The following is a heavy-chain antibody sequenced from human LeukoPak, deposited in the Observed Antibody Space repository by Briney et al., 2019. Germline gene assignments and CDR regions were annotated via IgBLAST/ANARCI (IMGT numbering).Heavy chain of an antibody. Sequence: SETLSLTCAVSGGSISSGGYYWSWIRQHPGKGLEWIGYISYSGSTYCNPSLESRVSMSADTSENLFSLRLSSATAADTAVYYCARSAATVTASLYYFDYWGQGTLVTVSS. CDR2: ISYSGST. CDR1: GGSISSGGYY. CDR3: ARSAATVTASLYYFDY. V-gene: IGHV4-31*11. D-gene: IGHD4-11*01. J-gene: IGHJ4*02.